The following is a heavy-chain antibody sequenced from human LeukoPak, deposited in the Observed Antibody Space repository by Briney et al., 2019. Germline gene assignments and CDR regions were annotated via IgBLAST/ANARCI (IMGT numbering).Heavy chain of an antibody. Sequence: ASVKVSCKASGYTFTSYAMNWVRQAPGQGLEWMGWINTNTGNPTYAQGFTGRFVFSLDTSVSTAYLQISSLKAEDTAVYYCARDNKGDGYNRWYYYYYMDVWGKGTTVTVSS. CDR1: GYTFTSYA. V-gene: IGHV7-4-1*02. CDR3: ARDNKGDGYNRWYYYYYMDV. J-gene: IGHJ6*03. CDR2: INTNTGNP. D-gene: IGHD5-24*01.